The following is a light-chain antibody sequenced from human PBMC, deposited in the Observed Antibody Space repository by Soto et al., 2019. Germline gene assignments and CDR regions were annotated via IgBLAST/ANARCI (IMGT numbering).Light chain of an antibody. CDR3: QQYNNWPPTWT. CDR2: GAS. Sequence: EIVMTHSPATLSVSPGEKATISSRASQSVSSNLAWYQQKPGQAPRLLIYGASTRATGIPARFSGSGSGTEFTLTISSLQSEDFAVYYCQQYNNWPPTWTFGQGTKVDIK. CDR1: QSVSSN. J-gene: IGKJ1*01. V-gene: IGKV3-15*01.